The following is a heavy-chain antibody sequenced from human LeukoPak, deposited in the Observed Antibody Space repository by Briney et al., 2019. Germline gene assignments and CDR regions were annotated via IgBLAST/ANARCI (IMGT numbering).Heavy chain of an antibody. Sequence: MTSETLSLTCTVSGGSISSSDYYGAWIRQPPGKGLEWIGSIYYSGNTYYHPSLKSRVTISVDTSKNQFSLKLSTVTAADTAVYYCASHRRYTTGSEEFDYWGQGALVTVSS. D-gene: IGHD2/OR15-2a*01. CDR3: ASHRRYTTGSEEFDY. CDR1: GGSISSSDYY. V-gene: IGHV4-39*01. J-gene: IGHJ4*02. CDR2: IYYSGNT.